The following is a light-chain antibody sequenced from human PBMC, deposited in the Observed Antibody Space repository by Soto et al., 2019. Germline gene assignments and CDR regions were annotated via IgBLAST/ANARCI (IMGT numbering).Light chain of an antibody. CDR3: LVHYMGADAI. Sequence: QAVVTQERSLTVSPGGTVTLTCGSTTGAVTSGHYPYWFQQKPGQAPRTLIYDTNNKYSWTPARFSGSLLGGKAALTLSGAQPEDEAEYYCLVHYMGADAIFGGGTKLTVL. J-gene: IGLJ2*01. CDR1: TGAVTSGHY. V-gene: IGLV7-46*01. CDR2: DTN.